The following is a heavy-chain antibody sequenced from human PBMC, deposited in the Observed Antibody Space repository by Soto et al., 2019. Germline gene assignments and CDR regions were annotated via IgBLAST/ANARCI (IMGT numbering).Heavy chain of an antibody. V-gene: IGHV3-33*01. D-gene: IGHD4-17*01. J-gene: IGHJ3*02. CDR3: ARDPPPTVTNMVFDAFDI. CDR2: IWYDGSNK. Sequence: GGSLRLSCAASGFTFSSYGMHWVRQAPGKGLEWVAVIWYDGSNKYYADSVKGRFTISRDNSKNTLYLQMNSLRAEDTAVYYCARDPPPTVTNMVFDAFDIWGQGTMVTVSS. CDR1: GFTFSSYG.